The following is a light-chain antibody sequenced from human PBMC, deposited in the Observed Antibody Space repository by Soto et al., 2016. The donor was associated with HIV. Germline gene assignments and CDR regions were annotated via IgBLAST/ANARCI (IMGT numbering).Light chain of an antibody. Sequence: DIQMTQSPSSLSASIGDRVTITCQTSQDISNNLNWYQQKPGKAPKLLIYAASSLQSGVPSRFSGSGSGTDFTLTISSLQPEDFATYYCQQSYSSWTFGQGTKVEIK. J-gene: IGKJ1*01. CDR2: AAS. CDR3: QQSYSSWT. V-gene: IGKV1-39*01. CDR1: QDISNN.